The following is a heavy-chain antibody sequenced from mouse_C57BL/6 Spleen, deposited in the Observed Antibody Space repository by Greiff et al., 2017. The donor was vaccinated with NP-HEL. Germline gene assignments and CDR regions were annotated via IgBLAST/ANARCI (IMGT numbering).Heavy chain of an antibody. Sequence: VQLQQPGAELVKPGASVKMSCKASGYTFTSYWITWVKQRPGQGLEWIGDIYPGSGSTNYNEKFKSKATLTVDTSSSTAYMQISSLTSDDAAVYYRARDYGYDYAMDYWGQGTSVTVSS. CDR1: GYTFTSYW. CDR2: IYPGSGST. J-gene: IGHJ4*01. CDR3: ARDYGYDYAMDY. D-gene: IGHD2-2*01. V-gene: IGHV1-55*01.